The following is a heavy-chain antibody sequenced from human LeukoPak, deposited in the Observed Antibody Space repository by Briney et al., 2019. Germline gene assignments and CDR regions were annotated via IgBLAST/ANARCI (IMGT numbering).Heavy chain of an antibody. CDR2: INPSGGGT. Sequence: GASVKVSCKASGYSFSSYSMHWVRQAPGQGLEWMGIINPSGGGTSYAEKFQGRVTMTRDTSTSTVYMELSSLRSEDTALYYCARGEYCTAGTCPPGLSWGQGTLVTVSS. D-gene: IGHD2-15*01. V-gene: IGHV1-46*01. J-gene: IGHJ4*02. CDR1: GYSFSSYS. CDR3: ARGEYCTAGTCPPGLS.